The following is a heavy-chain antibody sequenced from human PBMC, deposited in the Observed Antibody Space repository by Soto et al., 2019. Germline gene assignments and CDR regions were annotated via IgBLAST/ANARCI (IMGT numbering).Heavy chain of an antibody. CDR2: IYSGGTT. CDR3: AGRTYG. Sequence: EVQLVESGGGLVQPGGSLRLSCAASGIDVSSNYMSWVRQAPGKGLEWVSLIYSGGTTYYADSVKGRFTISRHSSKNTLYLQLNNLRVEDAAVYYCAGRTYGRGQGTMVTVSA. D-gene: IGHD4-17*01. CDR1: GIDVSSNY. V-gene: IGHV3-53*04. J-gene: IGHJ3*01.